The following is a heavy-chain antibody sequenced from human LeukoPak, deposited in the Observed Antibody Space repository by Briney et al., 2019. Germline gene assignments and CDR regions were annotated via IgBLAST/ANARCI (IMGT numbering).Heavy chain of an antibody. V-gene: IGHV3-48*03. J-gene: IGHJ4*02. CDR1: GFTFSSYE. CDR3: ARTSPPSMVRGGFDY. Sequence: PGGSLRLSCAASGFTFSSYEMNWVRQAPGKGLEWVSYISSSGSTIYYADSVKGRFTISRDNAKNSLYLQMNSLRAEDTAVYYCARTSPPSMVRGGFDYWGQGTLVTVSS. CDR2: ISSSGSTI. D-gene: IGHD3-10*01.